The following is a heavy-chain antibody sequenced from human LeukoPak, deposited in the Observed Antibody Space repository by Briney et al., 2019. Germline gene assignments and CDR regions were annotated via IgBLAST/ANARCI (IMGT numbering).Heavy chain of an antibody. CDR1: GGTFSSYA. CDR2: IIPILGIA. J-gene: IGHJ5*02. V-gene: IGHV1-69*04. D-gene: IGHD2-15*01. CDR3: AIEPLGYPPPGWLDP. Sequence: ASVKVSCKASGGTFSSYAISWVRQAPGQGLEWMGRIIPILGIANYAQKFQGRVTITADRSTSTAYMELSSLRSEDTAVYYCAIEPLGYPPPGWLDPWGQGTLVTVSS.